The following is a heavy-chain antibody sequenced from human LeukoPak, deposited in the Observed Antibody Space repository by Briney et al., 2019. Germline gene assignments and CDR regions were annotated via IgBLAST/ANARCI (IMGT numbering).Heavy chain of an antibody. Sequence: ASVKVSCKASGYTFTSYGISWVRQAPGQGLEWMGWISAYNDNTNYAQKLQGRVTMTTDTSTSTAYMELRSLRSDDTAVYYCARYLSPLSYYGMDVWGQGTTVTVSS. CDR3: ARYLSPLSYYGMDV. V-gene: IGHV1-18*01. CDR2: ISAYNDNT. J-gene: IGHJ6*02. CDR1: GYTFTSYG. D-gene: IGHD2/OR15-2a*01.